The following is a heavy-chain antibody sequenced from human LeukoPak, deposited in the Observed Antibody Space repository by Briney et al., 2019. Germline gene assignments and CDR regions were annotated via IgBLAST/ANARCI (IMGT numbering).Heavy chain of an antibody. Sequence: GGSLRLSCAASGFTFSSFGMNWVRQSPGKGLEWVSYISSSTSTIDYADSVKGRFTISRDNAKNSLYLQMNSLRVEDTAVYYCARDSSMLRGPLVIYYFDFWGQGTLVTVSS. CDR2: ISSSTSTI. CDR1: GFTFSSFG. D-gene: IGHD3-10*01. V-gene: IGHV3-48*01. J-gene: IGHJ4*02. CDR3: ARDSSMLRGPLVIYYFDF.